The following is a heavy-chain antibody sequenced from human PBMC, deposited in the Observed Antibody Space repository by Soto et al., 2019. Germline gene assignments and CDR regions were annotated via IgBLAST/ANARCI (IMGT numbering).Heavy chain of an antibody. CDR2: ISSSSSYI. CDR3: AKDKGVFNWATSYFDY. Sequence: PGGSLRLSCAAAGFTFSSYSMNWVRQAPGKGLEWVSSISSSSSYIYYADSVKGRFTISRDNSKNTLFLQMNSPRPEDTAVYYCAKDKGVFNWATSYFDYWGQGAPVTVSS. J-gene: IGHJ4*02. V-gene: IGHV3-21*06. D-gene: IGHD1-1*01. CDR1: GFTFSSYS.